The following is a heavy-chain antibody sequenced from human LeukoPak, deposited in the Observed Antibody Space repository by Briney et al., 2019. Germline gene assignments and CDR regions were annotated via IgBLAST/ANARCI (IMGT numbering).Heavy chain of an antibody. V-gene: IGHV3-64*01. J-gene: IGHJ4*02. CDR3: ARVAMPGTYVY. CDR1: GFPFRSSA. Sequence: GGPLRLSCAASGFPFRSSAMHWVPQAPGKGWEYVSAITLEGISTYYAHSVKGRIPISRHNSKNTLHLQMGSLRAEDMAVYYCARVAMPGTYVYWARGPLVTVPT. D-gene: IGHD1-7*01. CDR2: ITLEGIST.